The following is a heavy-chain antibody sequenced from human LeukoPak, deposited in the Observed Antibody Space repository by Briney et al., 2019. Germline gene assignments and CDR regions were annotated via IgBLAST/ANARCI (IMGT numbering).Heavy chain of an antibody. CDR2: IYHGSA. CDR1: DDSVSSSRYY. V-gene: IGHV4-61*01. Sequence: SETLSLTCTVSDDSVSSSRYYWTWIRQPPGKGLEWIGYIYHGSATYNPSLESRVTLSMDTSKNQYSLKMTTVTAADTAVYYCAREGGRQWLVSGALDSWGQGTLVTVSS. D-gene: IGHD6-19*01. CDR3: AREGGRQWLVSGALDS. J-gene: IGHJ5*01.